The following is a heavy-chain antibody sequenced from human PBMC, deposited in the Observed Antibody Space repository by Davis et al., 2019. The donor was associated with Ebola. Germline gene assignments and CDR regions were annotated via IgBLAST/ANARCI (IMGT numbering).Heavy chain of an antibody. CDR1: GFTFSSYA. Sequence: GESLKISCAASGFTFSSYAMHWVRQAPGKGLEWVAVISYDGSNKYYADSVKGRFTISRDNSKNTLYLQMNSLRAEDTAVYYCARICSGGSCYSGFDYWGQGTLVTVSS. V-gene: IGHV3-30*04. CDR2: ISYDGSNK. CDR3: ARICSGGSCYSGFDY. D-gene: IGHD2-15*01. J-gene: IGHJ4*02.